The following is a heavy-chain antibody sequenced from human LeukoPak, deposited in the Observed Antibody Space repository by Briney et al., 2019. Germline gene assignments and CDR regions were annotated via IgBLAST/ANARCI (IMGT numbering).Heavy chain of an antibody. J-gene: IGHJ3*02. V-gene: IGHV4-39*07. CDR3: ARGKRITMVRGVRGHAFDI. CDR2: INHSGST. CDR1: GGSISSSGYY. Sequence: SETLSLTCTVSGGSISSSGYYWSWIRQPPGKGLEWIGEINHSGSTNYNPSLKSRVTISVDTSKNQFSLKLSSVTAADTAVYYCARGKRITMVRGVRGHAFDIWGQGTMVTVSS. D-gene: IGHD3-10*01.